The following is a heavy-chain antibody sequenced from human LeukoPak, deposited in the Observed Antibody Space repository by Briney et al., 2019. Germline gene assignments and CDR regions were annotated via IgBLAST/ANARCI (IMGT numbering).Heavy chain of an antibody. CDR2: ISSSSSYI. V-gene: IGHV3-21*01. CDR1: GFTFSSYS. Sequence: TGGSLRLSCAASGFTFSSYSMNWVRQAPGKGLEWVSSISSSSSYIYYADSVKGRLTISRDNAKNSLYLQMNSLRAEDTAVYYCWANYYDSSGYYKYYYYYYMDVWGKGTTVTVSS. D-gene: IGHD3-22*01. CDR3: WANYYDSSGYYKYYYYYYMDV. J-gene: IGHJ6*03.